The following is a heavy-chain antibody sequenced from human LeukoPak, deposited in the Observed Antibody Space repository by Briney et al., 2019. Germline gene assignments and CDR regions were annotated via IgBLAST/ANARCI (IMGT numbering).Heavy chain of an antibody. CDR3: ARIYSGSYSDY. Sequence: GGSLRLSCAASGFTFSSYSMNWVRQAPGKGLEWVSSISSGSSFIYYADSVKGRFTISRDNSKSTLYLQMNSLRAEDTAVYYCARIYSGSYSDYWGQGTLVTVSS. D-gene: IGHD1-26*01. CDR1: GFTFSSYS. J-gene: IGHJ4*02. V-gene: IGHV3-21*04. CDR2: ISSGSSFI.